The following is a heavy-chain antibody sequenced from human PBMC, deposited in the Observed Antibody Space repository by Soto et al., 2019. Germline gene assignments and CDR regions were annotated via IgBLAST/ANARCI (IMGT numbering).Heavy chain of an antibody. J-gene: IGHJ4*02. Sequence: GGSLRLSCAASGLTFSSYAMHWVRQAPGKGLEWVAVISYDGSNKYYADSVKGRFTISRDNSKNTLYLQMNSLRAEDTAVYYCARGSSDGYNFPFDYWGQGTLVTVSS. D-gene: IGHD5-12*01. V-gene: IGHV3-30-3*01. CDR1: GLTFSSYA. CDR3: ARGSSDGYNFPFDY. CDR2: ISYDGSNK.